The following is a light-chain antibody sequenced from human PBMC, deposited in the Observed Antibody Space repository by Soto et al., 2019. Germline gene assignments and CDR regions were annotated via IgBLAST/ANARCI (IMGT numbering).Light chain of an antibody. Sequence: SALTQPASVSGSPGQSITISCTGTSSDVGGYNYVSWYQQYPGKAPKLIIYEVSNRPSGVSNRFSGSKSGNTASLTISGLQAEDEADYYCSSYTSSTTLYVFAAGTKVTVL. CDR3: SSYTSSTTLYV. J-gene: IGLJ1*01. CDR1: SSDVGGYNY. CDR2: EVS. V-gene: IGLV2-14*01.